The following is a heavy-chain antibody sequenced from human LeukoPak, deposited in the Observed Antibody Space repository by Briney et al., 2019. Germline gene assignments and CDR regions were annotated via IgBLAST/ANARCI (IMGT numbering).Heavy chain of an antibody. CDR2: INAGNGNT. J-gene: IGHJ4*02. CDR3: ARDYGGGDCPLRY. D-gene: IGHD2-21*02. CDR1: GYTFTSYA. Sequence: ASVKVSCKASGYTFTSYAMHWVRQAPGQRLEWMEWINAGNGNTKYSQKFQGRVTITRDTSASTAYMELSSLRSEDTAVYYCARDYGGGDCPLRYWGRGTLVTVSS. V-gene: IGHV1-3*01.